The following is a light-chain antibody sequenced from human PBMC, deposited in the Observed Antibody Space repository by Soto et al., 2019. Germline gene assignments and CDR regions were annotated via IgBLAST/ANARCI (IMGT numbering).Light chain of an antibody. Sequence: DIQMTQSPSTLSASVGDRVTITCRASQSIGSSLAWYQQKPGKAPNLLISDASSLERGVPSRFSGSGSGTEFTLPIRSLQPDDFATYYCQQYNGYSRTFGQGTKVEIK. CDR1: QSIGSS. CDR3: QQYNGYSRT. J-gene: IGKJ1*01. V-gene: IGKV1-5*01. CDR2: DAS.